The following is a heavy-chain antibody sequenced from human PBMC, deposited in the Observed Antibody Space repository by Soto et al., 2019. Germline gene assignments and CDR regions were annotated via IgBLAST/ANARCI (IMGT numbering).Heavy chain of an antibody. CDR3: VKDGKAAEAAAGPPVDI. Sequence: GGSLRLSCSASGFTFSSYAMHWVRQAPGKGLEYVSAISSNGGSTYYADSVKGRFTISRDNSKNTLYLQMSSLRAEDTAVYYCVKDGKAAEAAAGPPVDIWGQGTMVTVSS. J-gene: IGHJ3*02. CDR1: GFTFSSYA. V-gene: IGHV3-64D*06. D-gene: IGHD6-13*01. CDR2: ISSNGGST.